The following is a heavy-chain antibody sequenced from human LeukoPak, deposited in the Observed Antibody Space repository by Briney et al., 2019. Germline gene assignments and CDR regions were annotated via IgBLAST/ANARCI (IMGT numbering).Heavy chain of an antibody. J-gene: IGHJ5*02. Sequence: PGGSLRLSCAASGFTFSSFWMSWIRQAPGKGLEWVANINQDGSVKYYVDSVKGRFTISRDNAKNSLYLQMSSLRAEDTAVYYCARAGSSSTSCYFCSWFDPWGQGTLVTVSS. CDR2: INQDGSVK. V-gene: IGHV3-7*01. CDR1: GFTFSSFW. D-gene: IGHD2-2*01. CDR3: ARAGSSSTSCYFCSWFDP.